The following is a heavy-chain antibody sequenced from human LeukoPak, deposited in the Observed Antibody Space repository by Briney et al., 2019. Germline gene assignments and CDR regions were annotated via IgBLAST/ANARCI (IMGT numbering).Heavy chain of an antibody. D-gene: IGHD3-22*01. CDR3: ARDWAGGSGYYR. J-gene: IGHJ4*02. Sequence: SVKVSCKASGGTFSSYAISWVRQAPGQGLEWMGGIIPIFGTANYAQKFQGRVTITADESTSTAYMELSSLRSEDTAVYYCARDWAGGSGYYRWGQGTLVTVSS. CDR2: IIPIFGTA. V-gene: IGHV1-69*13. CDR1: GGTFSSYA.